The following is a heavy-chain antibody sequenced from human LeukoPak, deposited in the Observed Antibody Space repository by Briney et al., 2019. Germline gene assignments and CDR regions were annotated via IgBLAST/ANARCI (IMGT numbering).Heavy chain of an antibody. D-gene: IGHD2-15*01. CDR1: GGSVSPHY. J-gene: IGHJ4*02. CDR3: ARVIRGYCSGGSCYSLGFDY. CDR2: IYYSGST. Sequence: PSETLSLTCTVSGGSVSPHYWSWIRQPPGKGLEWIAYIYYSGSTYYNPSLKSRVTISVDTSKNQFSLKLSSVTAADTAVYYCARVIRGYCSGGSCYSLGFDYWGQGALVTVSS. V-gene: IGHV4-30-4*08.